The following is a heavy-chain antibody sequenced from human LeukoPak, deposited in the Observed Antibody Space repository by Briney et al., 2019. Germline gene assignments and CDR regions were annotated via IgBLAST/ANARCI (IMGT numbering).Heavy chain of an antibody. D-gene: IGHD3-10*01. V-gene: IGHV4-30-4*01. J-gene: IGHJ4*02. CDR2: IYYSGST. CDR1: GGSISSGDYY. Sequence: SQTLSLTCTVSGGSISSGDYYWSWVRQPPGKGLEWIGYIYYSGSTYYNPSLKSRVTISVDTSKSQFSLKLSSVTAADTAVYYCARVLLWFGGHFDYWGQGTLVTVSS. CDR3: ARVLLWFGGHFDY.